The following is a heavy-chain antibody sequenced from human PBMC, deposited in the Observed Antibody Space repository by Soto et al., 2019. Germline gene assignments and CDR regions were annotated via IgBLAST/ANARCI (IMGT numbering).Heavy chain of an antibody. CDR1: GCSISSGGYS. V-gene: IGHV4-30-2*01. CDR2: INHSGST. D-gene: IGHD5-12*01. J-gene: IGHJ4*02. CDR3: AAGGGLPRYY. Sequence: QLQMQESGSGLVKPSQTLSLTCAVSGCSISSGGYSWSWIRQPPGKGLEWIGYINHSGSTYYNPTLKSRVNIAVDRSKNQFSLKLSSVTAADTAVYYCAAGGGLPRYYWGQGTLVTVSS.